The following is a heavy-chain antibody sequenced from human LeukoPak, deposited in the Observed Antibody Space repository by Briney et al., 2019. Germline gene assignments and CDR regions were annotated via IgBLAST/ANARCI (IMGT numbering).Heavy chain of an antibody. Sequence: GGSLRLSCAASGFTFSGYWMSWVRQAPGKGLEWVANINLDGSVIHYVDSAKGRFTISRDNAKNSLYLQMNYLRAEDTALYYCATSDDSSGSDWGQGTLVTVSS. CDR3: ATSDDSSGSD. V-gene: IGHV3-7*01. J-gene: IGHJ4*02. CDR2: INLDGSVI. CDR1: GFTFSGYW. D-gene: IGHD3-22*01.